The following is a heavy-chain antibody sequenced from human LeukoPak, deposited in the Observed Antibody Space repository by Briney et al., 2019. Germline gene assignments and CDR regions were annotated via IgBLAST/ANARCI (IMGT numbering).Heavy chain of an antibody. Sequence: SVTVSCTASGGTFSSYAISWVRQAPGQGLEWMGGIIPIFGTANYAQKFQGRVTITADESTSTAYMELSSLRSEDTAVYYCAGVLGGSYDPPQYYFDYWGQGTLVTVSS. CDR3: AGVLGGSYDPPQYYFDY. CDR1: GGTFSSYA. CDR2: IIPIFGTA. V-gene: IGHV1-69*13. J-gene: IGHJ4*02. D-gene: IGHD1-26*01.